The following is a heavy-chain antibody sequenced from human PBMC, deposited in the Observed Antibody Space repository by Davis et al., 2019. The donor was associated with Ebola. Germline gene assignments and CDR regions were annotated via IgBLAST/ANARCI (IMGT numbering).Heavy chain of an antibody. CDR3: ARERYYYGSGSYFDY. D-gene: IGHD3-10*01. Sequence: SLIISCAAAGFTFSSYWMHCVRQAPGKGLVWVSRINSDGSSTSYADSVKGRFTISRDNAKNSLYLQMNSLRAEDTAVYYCARERYYYGSGSYFDYWGQGTLVTVSS. CDR2: INSDGSST. CDR1: GFTFSSYW. J-gene: IGHJ4*02. V-gene: IGHV3-74*01.